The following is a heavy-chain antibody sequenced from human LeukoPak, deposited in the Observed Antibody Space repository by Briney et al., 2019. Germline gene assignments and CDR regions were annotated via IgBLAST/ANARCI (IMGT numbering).Heavy chain of an antibody. CDR2: INHSGST. CDR1: GGSFSGYY. D-gene: IGHD3-3*01. CDR3: ASRSGYYYYYYMDV. J-gene: IGHJ6*03. Sequence: PSETLSLTCAVYGGSFSGYYWSWIRQPPGKGLEWIGEINHSGSTNYNPSLKSRVTISVDTSKNQFSLKLSSVTAADTAVYYCASRSGYYYYYYMDVWGKGTTVTVSS. V-gene: IGHV4-34*01.